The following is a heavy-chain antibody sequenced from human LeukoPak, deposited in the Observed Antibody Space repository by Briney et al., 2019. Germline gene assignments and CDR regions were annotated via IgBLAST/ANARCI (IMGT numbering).Heavy chain of an antibody. V-gene: IGHV4-39*07. J-gene: IGHJ4*02. Sequence: SETLSLTCTVSGGSISSRSYYWGWIRQPPGKGLEWIGEINHSGSTNYNPSLKSRVTISVDTSKNQFSLKLSSVTAADTAVYYCARGEWELPFDYWGQGTLVTVSS. CDR3: ARGEWELPFDY. D-gene: IGHD1-26*01. CDR2: INHSGST. CDR1: GGSISSRSYY.